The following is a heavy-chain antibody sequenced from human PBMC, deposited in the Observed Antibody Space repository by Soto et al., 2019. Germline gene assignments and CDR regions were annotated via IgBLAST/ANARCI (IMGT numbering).Heavy chain of an antibody. V-gene: IGHV3-21*01. Sequence: GWLGFAGAASGFTFSSYSINWVRQAAGKGLEWVSSISSSSSYIYYADSVKVRFTISRDNVKNSLYLRMNSLRAEDTAVYYCARAVDYGDCPFDYWGRGTTVNVCS. D-gene: IGHD4-17*01. CDR3: ARAVDYGDCPFDY. J-gene: IGHJ4*02. CDR2: ISSSSSYI. CDR1: GFTFSSYS.